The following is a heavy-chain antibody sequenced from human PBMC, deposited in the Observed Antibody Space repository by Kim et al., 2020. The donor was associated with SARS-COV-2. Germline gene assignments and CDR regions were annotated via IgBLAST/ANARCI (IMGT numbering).Heavy chain of an antibody. Sequence: NYNPSLKSRVTMSVDTSKNQFSLKLSSVTAADTAVYYCARGAGPGASFDYWGQGTLVTVSS. V-gene: IGHV4-4*06. CDR3: ARGAGPGASFDY. D-gene: IGHD1-26*01. J-gene: IGHJ4*02.